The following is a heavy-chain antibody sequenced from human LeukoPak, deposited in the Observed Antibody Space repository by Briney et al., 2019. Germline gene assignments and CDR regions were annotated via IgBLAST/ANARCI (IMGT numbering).Heavy chain of an antibody. CDR2: IYYSGST. CDR3: AREGFTNWFDP. V-gene: IGHV4-31*03. Sequence: SQTLSLICTVSGGSISSGGYYWSWIRQHPGKGLEWIGYIYYSGSTYYNPSLKSRVTISVDTSKNQFSLKLSSVTAADTAVYYCAREGFTNWFDPWGQGTLVTVSS. J-gene: IGHJ5*02. CDR1: GGSISSGGYY.